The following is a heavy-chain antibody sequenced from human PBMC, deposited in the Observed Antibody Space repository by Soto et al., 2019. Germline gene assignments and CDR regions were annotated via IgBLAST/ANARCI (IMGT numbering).Heavy chain of an antibody. CDR1: GSTLGIYR. D-gene: IGHD2-2*01. Sequence: GPLRLSCATSGSTLGIYRLRWVSQATGQGLEWVSTVRNSGISTYYAISVKGRLTTARDYSKNTLYLQMNRLRAGDTAEYYRTKSPNEFHIGVVPAAVNLDYWGQGTRDTVSS. CDR3: TKSPNEFHIGVVPAAVNLDY. V-gene: IGHV3-23*01. J-gene: IGHJ4*02. CDR2: VRNSGIST.